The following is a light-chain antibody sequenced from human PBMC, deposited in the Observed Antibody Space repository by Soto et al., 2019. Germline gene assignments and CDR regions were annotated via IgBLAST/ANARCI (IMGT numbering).Light chain of an antibody. CDR3: QQSYSRGT. V-gene: IGKV1-39*01. CDR1: QSINSR. J-gene: IGKJ1*01. CDR2: AAS. Sequence: DIQMTQSPSSLSASVGDTVTITCRASQSINSRFSWYQQMAGQAPKLLIYAASRLQSGVPSRFSGSGSRTDFTLTISSLQPEDFATYFCQQSYSRGTCGQGTKVDIK.